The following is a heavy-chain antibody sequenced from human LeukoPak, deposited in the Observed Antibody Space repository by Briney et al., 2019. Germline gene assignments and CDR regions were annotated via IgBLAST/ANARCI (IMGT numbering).Heavy chain of an antibody. CDR2: IKQDGSEK. V-gene: IGHV3-7*01. CDR1: GFTFRNYW. J-gene: IGHJ4*02. D-gene: IGHD2-21*02. Sequence: GGSLRLSCAASGFTFRNYWMSWVRQAPGKGPEWVANIKQDGSEKYYVDSVKGRFTISRDNAKDSLSLQMDSLRAEDTAVYYCVRDKISGDSCFDCWGQGTLVTVSS. CDR3: VRDKISGDSCFDC.